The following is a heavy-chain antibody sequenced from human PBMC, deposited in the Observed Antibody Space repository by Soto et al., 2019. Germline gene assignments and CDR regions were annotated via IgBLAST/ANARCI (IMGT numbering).Heavy chain of an antibody. CDR2: TYYSGGS. D-gene: IGHD5-12*01. CDR3: ARLSGYDPAGTADK. J-gene: IGHJ4*02. V-gene: IGHV4-30-4*01. CDR1: GASVSSAEHY. Sequence: QVQLQESGPGLVKASQTLSLTCTLSGASVSSAEHYWSWIRQPPGKGLEWIGYTYYSGGSYYNASHPRRVSISVDTSQNQFSLKLTAVTAADTAVYYCARLSGYDPAGTADKWGPGILVSVSS.